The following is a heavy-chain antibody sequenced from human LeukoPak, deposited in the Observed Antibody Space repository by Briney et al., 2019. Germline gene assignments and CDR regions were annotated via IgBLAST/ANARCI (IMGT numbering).Heavy chain of an antibody. CDR2: IRSKLNGYAT. CDR3: TREGSGWYTDY. Sequence: GGSLRLSGAASGFTFISYAMHWVRQASGKGLEWVGRIRSKLNGYATVYAASVKGRFTISRDDSKNTAYLQMNSLKTEDTAMYYCTREGSGWYTDYWGQGTLVTVSS. J-gene: IGHJ4*02. CDR1: GFTFISYA. V-gene: IGHV3-73*01. D-gene: IGHD6-19*01.